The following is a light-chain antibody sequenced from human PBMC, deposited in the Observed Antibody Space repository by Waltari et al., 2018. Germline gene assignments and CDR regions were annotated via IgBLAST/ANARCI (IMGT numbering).Light chain of an antibody. Sequence: EIVLTQSPATLSLSTGQRANLSCRASHSVSWYLAWYQQRHAQAPRLLIYDASNMATGIPARFSGSGSETDFTLTISSLEPEDSAVYYCQQRRNWPLTFGGGTKVEIK. V-gene: IGKV3-11*01. J-gene: IGKJ4*01. CDR1: HSVSWY. CDR3: QQRRNWPLT. CDR2: DAS.